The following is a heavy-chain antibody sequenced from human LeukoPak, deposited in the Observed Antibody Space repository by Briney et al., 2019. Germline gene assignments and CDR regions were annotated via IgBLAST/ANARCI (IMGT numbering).Heavy chain of an antibody. CDR1: GYTFTSYD. CDR3: AKGGSWLRGEVDY. D-gene: IGHD3-16*01. Sequence: GASVKVSCKASGYTFTSYDINWVRQATGQGLEWMGWMNPNSGNTGYAQKFQGRVTMSRNTSISTAYMELSSLRSEDTAVYYCAKGGSWLRGEVDYWGQGTLVTVSS. J-gene: IGHJ4*02. V-gene: IGHV1-8*01. CDR2: MNPNSGNT.